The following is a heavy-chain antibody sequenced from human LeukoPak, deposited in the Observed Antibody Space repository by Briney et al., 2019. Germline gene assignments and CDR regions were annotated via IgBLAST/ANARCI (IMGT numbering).Heavy chain of an antibody. Sequence: ASVKVSCKASGYTFTSYGISWVRQAPGQGLEWMGWISAYNGNTNYAQKLQGRVTMTTDTSPSTAYMELRSLRSDDTAVYYCARDRGSGWYVYFDLWGRGTLVTVSS. CDR1: GYTFTSYG. J-gene: IGHJ2*01. CDR2: ISAYNGNT. V-gene: IGHV1-18*01. CDR3: ARDRGSGWYVYFDL. D-gene: IGHD6-19*01.